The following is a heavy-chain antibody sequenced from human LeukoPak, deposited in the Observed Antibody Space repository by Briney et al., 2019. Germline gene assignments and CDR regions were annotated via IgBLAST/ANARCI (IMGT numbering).Heavy chain of an antibody. J-gene: IGHJ6*03. V-gene: IGHV3-23*01. D-gene: IGHD3-22*01. CDR3: AKDSSSYDWGYMDV. Sequence: GGSLRLSCAASGFTFSTYAMSWVRQAPGKGLEWVSLIGGSDGRTRYAGSVKGRFTISRDNSKNTLYLQMNSLRAEDTAVYYCAKDSSSYDWGYMDVWGKGTTVTISS. CDR2: IGGSDGRT. CDR1: GFTFSTYA.